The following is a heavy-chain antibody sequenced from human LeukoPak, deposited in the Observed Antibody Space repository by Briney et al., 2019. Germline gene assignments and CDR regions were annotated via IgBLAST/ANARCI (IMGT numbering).Heavy chain of an antibody. CDR2: ISHSGRS. J-gene: IGHJ6*03. CDR3: ARAKRGRLVKYGYYYSYYIDV. CDR1: GVSISSHD. D-gene: IGHD3-16*01. Sequence: SETLCLTCTVSGVSISSHDWTWIRRPPGKGLEWIGEISHSGRSNYNQYLKSRVTISVATSKNQFSLKLTSVTDADTAVYYWARAKRGRLVKYGYYYSYYIDVWGKGTTVTVSS. V-gene: IGHV4-34*01.